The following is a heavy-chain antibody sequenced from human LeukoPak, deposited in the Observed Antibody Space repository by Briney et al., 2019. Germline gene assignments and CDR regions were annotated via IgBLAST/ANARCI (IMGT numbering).Heavy chain of an antibody. CDR1: GGSISSYY. D-gene: IGHD3-10*01. CDR2: IYYSGST. V-gene: IGHV4-59*08. J-gene: IGHJ4*02. CDR3: ARQTGSGLFTLP. Sequence: SETLSLTCTVSGGSISSYYWSWIRQPPGKGLEWIGYIYYSGSTNYNPSLKSRVTISVDTSKNQFSLKLTSVAAADTTVYYCARQTGSGLFTLPGGQGTLVTVSS.